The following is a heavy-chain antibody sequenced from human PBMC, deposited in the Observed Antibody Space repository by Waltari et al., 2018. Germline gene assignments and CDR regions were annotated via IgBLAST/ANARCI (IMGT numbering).Heavy chain of an antibody. J-gene: IGHJ4*02. V-gene: IGHV3-49*03. D-gene: IGHD2-15*01. CDR3: AGGNVN. CDR1: GFTFGYYA. Sequence: EVQLVESGGGLVQPGRSLRLSCTASGFTFGYYAMSWFRQAPGKGLEWVGFIRSKAYGGTTEYAASVKGRFTISRDDSKSIAYLQMNSLKTEDTAVYYCAGGNVNWGQGTLVTVSS. CDR2: IRSKAYGGTT.